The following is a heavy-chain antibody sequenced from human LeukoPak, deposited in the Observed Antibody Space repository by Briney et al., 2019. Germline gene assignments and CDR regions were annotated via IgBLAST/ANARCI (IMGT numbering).Heavy chain of an antibody. D-gene: IGHD3-22*01. CDR3: VGVTIVVTSYGFDP. J-gene: IGHJ5*02. Sequence: GGSLRLSCAASGFTVSSNYMSWVRQAPGKGLEWVSVIYSGGDTSYTESVKGRFTISRDNTINTLYLQMNSLRAEDTAVYYCVGVTIVVTSYGFDPWGQGTLVTVSS. CDR1: GFTVSSNY. CDR2: IYSGGDT. V-gene: IGHV3-66*01.